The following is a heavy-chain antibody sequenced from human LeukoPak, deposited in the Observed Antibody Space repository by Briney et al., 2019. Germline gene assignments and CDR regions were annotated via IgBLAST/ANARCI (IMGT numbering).Heavy chain of an antibody. V-gene: IGHV4-39*07. D-gene: IGHD3-3*01. J-gene: IGHJ4*02. CDR1: GGSISSSSYY. Sequence: SETLSLTCTVSGGSISSSSYYWGWIRQPPGKGLEWIGSIYYSGSTYYNPSLKSRVTISVDTSKNQFSLKLSSVTAADTAVYYCAQNLFDFWSGLGLNFDYWGQGTLVTVSS. CDR3: AQNLFDFWSGLGLNFDY. CDR2: IYYSGST.